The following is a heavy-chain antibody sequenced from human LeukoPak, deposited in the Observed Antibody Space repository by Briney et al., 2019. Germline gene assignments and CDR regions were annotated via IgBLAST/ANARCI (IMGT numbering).Heavy chain of an antibody. D-gene: IGHD3-10*01. V-gene: IGHV3-64D*06. J-gene: IGHJ4*02. CDR1: GFTFSRYA. Sequence: GGSLGLSCSASGFTFSRYAMHWVRQAPGKGLEYVSAISSNGGSTYYADSVKGRFTISRDNSKNTLYLQMSSLRAEDTAVYYCVKDGSGSYYTYYFDYWGQGTLVTVSS. CDR2: ISSNGGST. CDR3: VKDGSGSYYTYYFDY.